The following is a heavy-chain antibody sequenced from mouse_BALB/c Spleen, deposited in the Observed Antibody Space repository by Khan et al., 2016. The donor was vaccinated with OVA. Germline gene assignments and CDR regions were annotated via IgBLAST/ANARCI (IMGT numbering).Heavy chain of an antibody. Sequence: EVQLVESGGDLMKPGGSLKLSCAASGFTFSAYSMYWVRQTPDKNLEWVATVSSGGDYTYYPDSVKGRFTISRENAKNTLYLQMSSLKSEDTAMYYCASHLTGSFAYWGQGTLVTVSA. J-gene: IGHJ3*01. D-gene: IGHD4-1*01. CDR2: VSSGGDYT. V-gene: IGHV5-6*01. CDR3: ASHLTGSFAY. CDR1: GFTFSAYS.